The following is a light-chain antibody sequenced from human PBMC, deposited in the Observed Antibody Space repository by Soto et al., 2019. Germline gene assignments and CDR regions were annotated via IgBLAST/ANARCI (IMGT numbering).Light chain of an antibody. J-gene: IGKJ4*01. Sequence: DIQVTQSPSSLSASVGDRVTITCQATQDISHYLNWYQQKPGKAPKLLIYDASNLETGVPLRFSGSGSGTDFTFTISSLQPEDVATYYCQQYDTLPQLTFGGGTKVEIK. CDR3: QQYDTLPQLT. CDR2: DAS. CDR1: QDISHY. V-gene: IGKV1-33*01.